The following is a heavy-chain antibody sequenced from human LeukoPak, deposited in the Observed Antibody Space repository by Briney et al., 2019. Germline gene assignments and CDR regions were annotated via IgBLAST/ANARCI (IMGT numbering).Heavy chain of an antibody. J-gene: IGHJ4*02. CDR2: ISAGNGNT. V-gene: IGHV1-3*01. Sequence: ASVTVSFKASGYTFTSYAMHWVRQAPGQRLEWMGWISAGNGNTKYSQNFQGRVTFISNTSATTAFMELSSLRSEDAAVYYCARDSGSGNNDYWGQGTLVTVSS. D-gene: IGHD1-26*01. CDR1: GYTFTSYA. CDR3: ARDSGSGNNDY.